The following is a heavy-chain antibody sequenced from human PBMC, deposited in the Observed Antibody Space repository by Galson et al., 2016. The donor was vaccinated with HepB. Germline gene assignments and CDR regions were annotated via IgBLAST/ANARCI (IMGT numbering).Heavy chain of an antibody. J-gene: IGHJ5*02. CDR2: INPSGGST. CDR1: GYTFSTYN. D-gene: IGHD7-27*01. CDR3: ARGHPLGDLDP. Sequence: SVKVSCKASGYTFSTYNMHWVRQAPGQGLEWMGLINPSGGSTTYAQKFQGRVSMTTDTSTGTVYMNLSSLRSDDTALYYCARGHPLGDLDPWGQGTLVTVSS. V-gene: IGHV1-46*01.